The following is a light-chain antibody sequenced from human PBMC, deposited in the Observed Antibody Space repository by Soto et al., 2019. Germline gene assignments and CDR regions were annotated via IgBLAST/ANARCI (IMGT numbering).Light chain of an antibody. CDR2: SAS. J-gene: IGKJ1*01. CDR1: QSISIY. CDR3: QQSYSTPA. Sequence: DIQMTQSPSSLSASVGDRVTITCRASQSISIYLNWYHQKPGKAPKLLIYSASNLQSGVPSRFSGSGSGTDFTLTISSLQPEDFATYYCQQSYSTPAFGQGTKVEIK. V-gene: IGKV1-39*01.